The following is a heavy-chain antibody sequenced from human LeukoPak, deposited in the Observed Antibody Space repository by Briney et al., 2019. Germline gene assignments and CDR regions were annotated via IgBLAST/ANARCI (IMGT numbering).Heavy chain of an antibody. J-gene: IGHJ3*02. CDR2: INSDGSST. CDR3: AREATVDAFDI. Sequence: GGSLRLSCAASGFTFSSYWMHWVRQAPGKGLVWVSRINSDGSSTSYADSVKGRFTISRDNAKNTLYLQMNSLRAEDTAVYYCAREATVDAFDIWGQGTMVTVSS. V-gene: IGHV3-74*01. CDR1: GFTFSSYW. D-gene: IGHD4-17*01.